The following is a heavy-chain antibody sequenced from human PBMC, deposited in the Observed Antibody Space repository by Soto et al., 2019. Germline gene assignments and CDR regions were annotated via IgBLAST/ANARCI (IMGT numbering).Heavy chain of an antibody. J-gene: IGHJ4*02. Sequence: QVQLQESGPGLVKPSETLSLTCTVSGGSISSYYWSWIRQPPGKGLEWIGYIYYSGSTNYNPSLRSRVTISVDTYKNQFALRLSSEPAADTAEYYCARRYGYSFDYWGQGTLVTVSS. CDR1: GGSISSYY. CDR3: ARRYGYSFDY. CDR2: IYYSGST. D-gene: IGHD1-1*01. V-gene: IGHV4-59*08.